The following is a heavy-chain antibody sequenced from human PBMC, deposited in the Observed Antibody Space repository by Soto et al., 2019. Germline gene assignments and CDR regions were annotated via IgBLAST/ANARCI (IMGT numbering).Heavy chain of an antibody. CDR2: IYHSGST. J-gene: IGHJ4*02. D-gene: IGHD2-21*01. V-gene: IGHV4-30-2*01. CDR1: GGSISSGGYS. Sequence: SETLSLTCAVSGGSISSGGYSWSWIRQPPGKGLEWIGYIYHSGSTYYNPSLKSRVTISVDRSKNQFSLKLSSVTAADTAVYYCATLPPRIVVTILPIPSWGQGTLVTVSS. CDR3: ATLPPRIVVTILPIPS.